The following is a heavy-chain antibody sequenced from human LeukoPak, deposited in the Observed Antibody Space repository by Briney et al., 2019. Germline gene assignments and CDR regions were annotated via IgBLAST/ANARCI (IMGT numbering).Heavy chain of an antibody. CDR2: ISGYDGST. D-gene: IGHD2-8*02. V-gene: IGHV3-23*01. J-gene: IGHJ4*02. CDR1: GVTLNTFA. Sequence: PGGSLRLSCAASGVTLNTFAMTWVRQAPGRGLEWASVISGYDGSTYYADSVKGRFTISRDKSKNTVYLQMNSLRAEDTAVYYCAKGGTGWHLGLLHSWGQGTPVTVSS. CDR3: AKGGTGWHLGLLHS.